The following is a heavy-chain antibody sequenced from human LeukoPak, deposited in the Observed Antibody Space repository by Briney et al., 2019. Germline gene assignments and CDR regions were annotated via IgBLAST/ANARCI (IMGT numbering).Heavy chain of an antibody. CDR2: ITSGGDYI. CDR3: ARGHYDVLAASYKWTPDY. J-gene: IGHJ4*02. CDR1: GFTFNTFN. Sequence: PGGSLRLSCAASGFTFNTFNMTWVRQALGKGLEWVSSITSGGDYIYYADSVKGRFTTSRDNAKNSLSLQLNSLRVEDTAVYYCARGHYDVLAASYKWTPDYWGQGTLVTVSS. D-gene: IGHD3-9*01. V-gene: IGHV3-21*01.